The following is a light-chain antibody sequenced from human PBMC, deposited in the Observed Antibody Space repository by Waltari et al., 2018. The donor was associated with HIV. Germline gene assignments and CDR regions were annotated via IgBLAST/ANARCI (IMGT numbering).Light chain of an antibody. Sequence: HSALTQPASVSGSPGQSITLSCSGPTSDISSLNLVSWYHQPPGRAPKLILFGVSSRPSGRSDRFSGSTAGDTASLTLAPLRTEDEADYCCSSYSPRGFVGFGGGTKVTVL. V-gene: IGLV2-14*01. CDR3: SSYSPRGFVG. J-gene: IGLJ3*02. CDR2: GVS. CDR1: TSDISSLNL.